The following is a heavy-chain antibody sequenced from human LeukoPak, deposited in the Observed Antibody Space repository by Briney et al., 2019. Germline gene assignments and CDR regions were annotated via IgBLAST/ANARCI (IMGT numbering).Heavy chain of an antibody. V-gene: IGHV5-51*01. CDR3: ARLLSREIDY. CDR2: IYPGDSDT. D-gene: IGHD2-15*01. J-gene: IGHJ4*02. Sequence: GESLKISCKGSGYSFTRYWIGWVRQMPGKGLEWMGTIYPGDSDTRYSPSFQGQVTISADKSISTAYLQWSSLKASDTAIYYYARLLSREIDYWGQGTLVTVSS. CDR1: GYSFTRYW.